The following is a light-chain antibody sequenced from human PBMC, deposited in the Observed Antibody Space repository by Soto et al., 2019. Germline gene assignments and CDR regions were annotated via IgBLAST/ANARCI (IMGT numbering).Light chain of an antibody. CDR1: SSDVGGYNY. CDR2: EVS. Sequence: QSVLTQPASVSGSPGQSITISCTGTSSDVGGYNYVSWYQHHPGRAPKLIIYEVSHRPSGVSNRFSGSKSANTASLTISGLQAEDEADYYCTSYTTTNTPVVFGGGTKLIVL. CDR3: TSYTTTNTPVV. V-gene: IGLV2-14*01. J-gene: IGLJ2*01.